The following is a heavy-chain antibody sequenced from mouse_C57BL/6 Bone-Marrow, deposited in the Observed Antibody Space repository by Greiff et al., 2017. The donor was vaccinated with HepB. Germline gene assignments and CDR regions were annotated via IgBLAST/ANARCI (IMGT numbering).Heavy chain of an antibody. D-gene: IGHD4-1*01. CDR1: GFTFSSYA. CDR3: ARDQGTGTYFDV. J-gene: IGHJ1*03. CDR2: ISDGGSYT. Sequence: EVKLMESGGGLVKPGGSLKLSCAASGFTFSSYAMSWVRQTPEKRLEWVATISDGGSYTYYPDNVKGRFTISRDNAKNNLYLQMSHLKSEDTAMYYCARDQGTGTYFDVWGTGTTVTVSS. V-gene: IGHV5-4*01.